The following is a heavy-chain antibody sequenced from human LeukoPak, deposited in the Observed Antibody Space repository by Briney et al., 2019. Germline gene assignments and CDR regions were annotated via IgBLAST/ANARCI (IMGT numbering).Heavy chain of an antibody. CDR3: ARGYSGYEIFDY. Sequence: PSETLSLTCTVSGYSISSGYYWGWIRQPPGKGLEWIGSIYHSGSTYYNPSLKSRVTISVDTSKNQFSLKLSSVTAADTAVYYCARGYSGYEIFDYWGQGTLVTVSS. D-gene: IGHD5-12*01. CDR2: IYHSGST. CDR1: GYSISSGYY. J-gene: IGHJ4*02. V-gene: IGHV4-38-2*02.